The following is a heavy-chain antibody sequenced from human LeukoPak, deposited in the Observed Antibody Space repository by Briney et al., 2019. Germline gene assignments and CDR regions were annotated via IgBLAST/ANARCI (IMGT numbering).Heavy chain of an antibody. CDR1: GFTFHNYH. CDR2: ISLDGGTT. V-gene: IGHV3-43*01. Sequence: PVGALRLSCAASGFTFHNYHMHWVRQAPGKGGEGVSLISLDGGTTYYADSVKGRFTISRDNIKKSLYLEMNSMRTEDTALYYCAKDTDSAIGYWGQGTLVTVSS. D-gene: IGHD5/OR15-5a*01. J-gene: IGHJ4*02. CDR3: AKDTDSAIGY.